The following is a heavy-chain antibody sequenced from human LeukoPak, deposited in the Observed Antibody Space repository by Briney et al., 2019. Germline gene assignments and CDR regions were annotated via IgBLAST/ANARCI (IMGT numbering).Heavy chain of an antibody. V-gene: IGHV3-73*01. CDR3: AAGYCSGGSCYYNDY. J-gene: IGHJ4*02. Sequence: PGGSLRLSCAASGFTFSSYSMNWVRQASGKGLEWVGRIRSKANSHATAYAASLKGRFTISRDDSENTAFLQMNSLKTEDTAIYYCAAGYCSGGSCYYNDYWGQGTLVIVSS. D-gene: IGHD2-15*01. CDR2: IRSKANSHAT. CDR1: GFTFSSYS.